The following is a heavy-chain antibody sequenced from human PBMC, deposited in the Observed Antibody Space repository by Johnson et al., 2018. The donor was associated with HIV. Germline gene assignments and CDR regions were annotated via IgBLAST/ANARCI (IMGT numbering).Heavy chain of an antibody. Sequence: VQLVESGGGLIKPGGSLRLSCAAPGFTFSNAWMTWVRQAPGKGLEWVANIKQDGSEKYYVASVRGRFTISRDNAKNSLSLQMNSLRAEDTAMYYCARDLRNSGWSNGFDVWGQGTMVTVSS. CDR1: GFTFSNAW. CDR2: IKQDGSEK. V-gene: IGHV3-7*05. J-gene: IGHJ3*01. D-gene: IGHD6-19*01. CDR3: ARDLRNSGWSNGFDV.